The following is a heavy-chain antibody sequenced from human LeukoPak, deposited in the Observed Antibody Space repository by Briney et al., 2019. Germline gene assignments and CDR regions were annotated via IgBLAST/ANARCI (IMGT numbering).Heavy chain of an antibody. CDR1: GYTFTSYG. V-gene: IGHV1-18*01. D-gene: IGHD2-21*02. J-gene: IGHJ4*02. Sequence: APVKVSCKASGYTFTSYGISWVRQAPGQGLEWMGWISAYNGNTNYAQKLQGRVTMTTDTSTSTAYMELSRLRSDDTAVYYCARDRTRGDAAFDYWGQGTLVTVSS. CDR3: ARDRTRGDAAFDY. CDR2: ISAYNGNT.